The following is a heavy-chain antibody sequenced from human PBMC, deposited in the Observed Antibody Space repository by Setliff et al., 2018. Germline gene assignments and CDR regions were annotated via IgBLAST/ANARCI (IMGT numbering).Heavy chain of an antibody. Sequence: ASVKVSCKASGGTFSSYAISWVRQAPGQGLEWMGWISAYNGNTNYAQKLQGRVTITTYTSTSTAYMELRSLRSDDTAVYYCARDSKTVTTTFDYWGQGTLVTVSS. CDR2: ISAYNGNT. CDR3: ARDSKTVTTTFDY. J-gene: IGHJ4*02. CDR1: GGTFSSYA. D-gene: IGHD4-17*01. V-gene: IGHV1-18*01.